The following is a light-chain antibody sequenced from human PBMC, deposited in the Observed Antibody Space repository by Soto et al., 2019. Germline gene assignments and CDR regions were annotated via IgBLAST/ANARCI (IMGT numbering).Light chain of an antibody. J-gene: IGKJ1*01. CDR1: QSISSW. Sequence: DIQMTQSPSTLSASVGDRVTITCRVSQSISSWLAWYQQKPGTAPKLLIYKASTLQSGVPSRFSGSGSGTEFTLTISSLQPDDSATYYCQQYNDNWTFGQGTKV. CDR2: KAS. V-gene: IGKV1-5*03. CDR3: QQYNDNWT.